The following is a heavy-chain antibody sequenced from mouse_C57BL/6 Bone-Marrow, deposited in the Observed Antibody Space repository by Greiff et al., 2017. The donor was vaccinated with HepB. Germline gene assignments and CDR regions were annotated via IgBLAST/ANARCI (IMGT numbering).Heavy chain of an antibody. D-gene: IGHD2-10*01. CDR2: IYPGDGDT. V-gene: IGHV1-82*01. CDR3: AQDTAYYGNPYFDY. Sequence: VQLQQSGPELVKPGASVKISCKASGYAFSSSWMNWVKQRPGKGLEWIGRIYPGDGDTNYNGKFKGKATLTADKSSSTAYMQLSSLTSEDSAVYFCAQDTAYYGNPYFDYWGQGTTLTVSP. CDR1: GYAFSSSW. J-gene: IGHJ2*01.